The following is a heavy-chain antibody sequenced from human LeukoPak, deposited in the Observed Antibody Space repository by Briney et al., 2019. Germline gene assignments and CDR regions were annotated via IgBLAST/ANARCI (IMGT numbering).Heavy chain of an antibody. CDR2: ISSSGSTI. V-gene: IGHV3-11*04. Sequence: GGSLRLSCAASGFTFSDYYMSWIRQAPGEGLEWVSYISSSGSTIYYADSVKGRFTISRDNAKNSLYLQMNSLRAEDTAVYYCARATYSSGWYCDYWGQGTLVTVSS. J-gene: IGHJ4*02. CDR1: GFTFSDYY. D-gene: IGHD6-19*01. CDR3: ARATYSSGWYCDY.